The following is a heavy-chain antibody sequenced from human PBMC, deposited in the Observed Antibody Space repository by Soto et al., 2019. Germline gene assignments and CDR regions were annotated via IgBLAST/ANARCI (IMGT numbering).Heavy chain of an antibody. CDR3: ARVAYCSGGACYPDA. D-gene: IGHD2-15*01. V-gene: IGHV3-33*01. J-gene: IGHJ5*02. CDR1: GFRFNTHA. Sequence: QVQLVESGGGMVQPGRSLRLSCAASGFRFNTHAMHWVRQAPGKGLEWVAVIWYDGSNEDYVNSVKGRFTISRDNSKNMFNLQMNSLRVEDTGVYYCARVAYCSGGACYPDAWGQGTLVTVSP. CDR2: IWYDGSNE.